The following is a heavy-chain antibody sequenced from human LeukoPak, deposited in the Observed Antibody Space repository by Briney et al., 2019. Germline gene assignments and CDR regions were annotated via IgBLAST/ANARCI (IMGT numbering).Heavy chain of an antibody. J-gene: IGHJ3*02. CDR2: IYHSGST. CDR3: AKSLYSNGDAFDI. D-gene: IGHD6-19*01. V-gene: IGHV4-38-2*02. CDR1: GYSISSGYY. Sequence: KSSETLSLTCTVSGYSISSGYYWGWIRQPPGKGLEWIGSIYHSGSTYYNPSLKSRVTISVDTSKNQFSLKLSSVTAADTAVYYCAKSLYSNGDAFDIWGRGTMVTVSS.